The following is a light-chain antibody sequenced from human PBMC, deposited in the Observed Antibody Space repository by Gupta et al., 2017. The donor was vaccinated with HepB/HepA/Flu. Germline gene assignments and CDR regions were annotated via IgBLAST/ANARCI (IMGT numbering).Light chain of an antibody. V-gene: IGKV3-20*01. Sequence: ELDLTQPPGTLSLSPGERATLSCRASKSVSSSYLAWYQQKPGQAPRLLIYGASSRATGITDRFSGSGSGTDFTLTISGVEPEDFAVYYCKYYGSSFTFGPGTKVDIK. J-gene: IGKJ3*01. CDR2: GAS. CDR1: KSVSSSY. CDR3: KYYGSSFT.